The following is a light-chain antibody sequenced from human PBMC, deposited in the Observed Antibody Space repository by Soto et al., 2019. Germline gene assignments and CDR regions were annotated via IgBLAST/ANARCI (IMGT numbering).Light chain of an antibody. Sequence: QSVLAQPASVSGSPGQSITISCTGTNSDVGRYNLVSWYQHHPGKAPKLVIYEANKRPSGISERFSVSKSGNTASLTTSGLQAEDEGHYYCCSYAPGSTWVFGGGTKVTVL. V-gene: IGLV2-23*01. CDR2: EAN. CDR3: CSYAPGSTWV. J-gene: IGLJ3*02. CDR1: NSDVGRYNL.